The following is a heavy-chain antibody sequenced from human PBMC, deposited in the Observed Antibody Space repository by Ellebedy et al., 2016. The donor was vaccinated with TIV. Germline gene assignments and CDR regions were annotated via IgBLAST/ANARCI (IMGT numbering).Heavy chain of an antibody. CDR3: ARDCGGDCYVDF. CDR1: GFTFTDYY. V-gene: IGHV3-11*01. J-gene: IGHJ4*02. CDR2: ISSSGDTI. Sequence: GESLKISXAASGFTFTDYYMSWIRQAPGKGLEWVSYISSSGDTIYYADSVNGRFTISRDNAKNSLFLQMNSLRAEDTAVYYCARDCGGDCYVDFWGQGTLVTVSS. D-gene: IGHD2-21*02.